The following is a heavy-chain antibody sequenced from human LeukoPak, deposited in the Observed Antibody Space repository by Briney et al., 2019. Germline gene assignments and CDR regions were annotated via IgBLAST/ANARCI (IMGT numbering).Heavy chain of an antibody. V-gene: IGHV4-39*07. CDR2: IYYSGST. J-gene: IGHJ4*02. D-gene: IGHD6-6*01. Sequence: PSETLSLTCTVSGGSISSSSYYWGWIRQPPGKGLEWIGSIYYSGSTYYNPSLKSRVTISVDTSKNQFSLKLSSVTAADTAVYYCARAVFEYSSSFDYWSQGTLVTVSS. CDR1: GGSISSSSYY. CDR3: ARAVFEYSSSFDY.